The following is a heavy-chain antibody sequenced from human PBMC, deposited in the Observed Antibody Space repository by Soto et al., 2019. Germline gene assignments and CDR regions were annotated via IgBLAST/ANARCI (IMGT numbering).Heavy chain of an antibody. J-gene: IGHJ5*02. Sequence: QVQLVESGRGLVRPGGSLRLSCVASGFIFSEYYMTWIRQAPGRGLEWVSYISDTGTTINYADSVKGRFTISRDNAKNALYLQMNSLRAEDTAVYYCARGGTLRAGWFDPWGQGTLVTVSS. CDR2: ISDTGTTI. D-gene: IGHD3-16*01. CDR3: ARGGTLRAGWFDP. CDR1: GFIFSEYY. V-gene: IGHV3-11*01.